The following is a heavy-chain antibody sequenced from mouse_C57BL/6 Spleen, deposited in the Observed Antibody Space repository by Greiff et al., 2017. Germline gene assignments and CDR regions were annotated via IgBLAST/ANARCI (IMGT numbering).Heavy chain of an antibody. J-gene: IGHJ1*03. CDR2: IWTGGGA. CDR1: GFSLTSYA. V-gene: IGHV2-9-1*01. D-gene: IGHD1-1*01. CDR3: ASITTVERYFDV. Sequence: VQGVESGPGLVAPSQSLSITCTVSGFSLTSYAISWVRQPPGKGLEWLGVIWTGGGANFNSALKSRLSISKDNSKSQVFLKMNSLQTDDTARYYCASITTVERYFDVWGTGTTVTVSS.